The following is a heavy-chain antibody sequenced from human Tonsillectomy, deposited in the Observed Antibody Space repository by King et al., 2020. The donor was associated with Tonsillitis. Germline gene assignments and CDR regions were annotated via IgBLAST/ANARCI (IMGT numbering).Heavy chain of an antibody. Sequence: VQLVESGGGVVQPGRSLRLSCAASGFTFSTYAMHWVRQAPGKGLEWVAFISYDGSNKYYADSVKGRFTISRDNSKNTLYLQMNSLRAEDTAVYYCARTRIAAAGKKYYYYYGMDVWGQGTTVTVSS. J-gene: IGHJ6*02. CDR3: ARTRIAAAGKKYYYYYGMDV. V-gene: IGHV3-30-3*01. D-gene: IGHD6-13*01. CDR2: ISYDGSNK. CDR1: GFTFSTYA.